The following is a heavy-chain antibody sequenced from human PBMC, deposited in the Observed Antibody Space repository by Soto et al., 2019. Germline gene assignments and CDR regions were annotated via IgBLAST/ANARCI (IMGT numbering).Heavy chain of an antibody. CDR1: GGTFSSYA. CDR3: ARFDPRYYYYGMDV. CDR2: IIPIFGTA. V-gene: IGHV1-69*13. Sequence: ASVKVSCKASGGTFSSYAISWVRQAPGQGLEWMGGIIPIFGTADYAQKFQGRVTITADESTSTAYMEMSSLRSEDTAVYYCARFDPRYYYYGMDVWGQGTTVTVSS. J-gene: IGHJ6*02.